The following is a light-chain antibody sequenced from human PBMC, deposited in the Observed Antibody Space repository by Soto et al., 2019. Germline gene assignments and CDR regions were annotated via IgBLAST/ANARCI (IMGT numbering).Light chain of an antibody. J-gene: IGKJ4*01. CDR1: QGINND. Sequence: DIQMTQSPSSLSASVGDRVTISCRASQGINNDLGWYHQKPGKAPKRLIYEASTLQSGVPSRFSGRGSGTEFTLPISSLQPGDFATYYCLQHNDYPRTFGGGTQVAIK. V-gene: IGKV1-17*01. CDR3: LQHNDYPRT. CDR2: EAS.